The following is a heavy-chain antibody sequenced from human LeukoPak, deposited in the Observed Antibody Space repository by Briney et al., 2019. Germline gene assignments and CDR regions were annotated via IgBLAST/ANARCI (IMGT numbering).Heavy chain of an antibody. CDR3: ARDGSGWVPYNWFDP. CDR2: IYTSGST. V-gene: IGHV4-4*07. J-gene: IGHJ5*02. CDR1: GGSISSYY. Sequence: SETLSLTCTVSGGSISSYYWSWIRQPAGKGLEWIGRIYTSGSTNYNPSLKSRVTMSVDTSKNQFSLKPSSVTAADTAVYYCARDGSGWVPYNWFDPWGQGTLVTVSS. D-gene: IGHD6-19*01.